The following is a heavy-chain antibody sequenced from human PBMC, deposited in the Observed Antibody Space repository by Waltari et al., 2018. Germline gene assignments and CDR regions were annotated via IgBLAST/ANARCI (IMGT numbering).Heavy chain of an antibody. V-gene: IGHV3-7*01. CDR1: GFTFSHYW. Sequence: EVQLVESGGGLVQPGGSLRLSCAASGFTFSHYWMTWVRQAPGKGLEWVASIKQYGSEKYYVDSVKGRFTFSRDNAKKSLYLQMNILRVEDTAVYYCARDAVRRFDYWGQGTLVTVSS. J-gene: IGHJ4*02. D-gene: IGHD6-6*01. CDR2: IKQYGSEK. CDR3: ARDAVRRFDY.